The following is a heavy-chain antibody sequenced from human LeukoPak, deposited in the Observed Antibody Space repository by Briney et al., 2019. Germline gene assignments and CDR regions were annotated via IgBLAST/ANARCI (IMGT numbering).Heavy chain of an antibody. V-gene: IGHV3-23*01. Sequence: PGGSLRLSCAASGFTFSSYAMRWVRQAPGKGLEWVSAISGSSGSTYYADSVRGRFTISRDNSKNTLYLQMNSLRGHDTAVYYCAKDGDILSGNFDYWGQGTLVTVSS. CDR1: GFTFSSYA. D-gene: IGHD3-9*01. CDR2: ISGSSGST. CDR3: AKDGDILSGNFDY. J-gene: IGHJ4*02.